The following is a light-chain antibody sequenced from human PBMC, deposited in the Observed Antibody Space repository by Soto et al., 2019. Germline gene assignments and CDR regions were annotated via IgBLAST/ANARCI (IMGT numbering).Light chain of an antibody. J-gene: IGKJ2*01. Sequence: EIVLTQSPGTLSLSPGERATLSCRASQRISNSYLAWYQQKPGQAPRLLLYDASSRATGIPDRVSGSGSGTDFTITISRLEPDDFAVYYCQQYARPPFAFGQGTKVEIK. CDR1: QRISNSY. CDR3: QQYARPPFA. V-gene: IGKV3-20*01. CDR2: DAS.